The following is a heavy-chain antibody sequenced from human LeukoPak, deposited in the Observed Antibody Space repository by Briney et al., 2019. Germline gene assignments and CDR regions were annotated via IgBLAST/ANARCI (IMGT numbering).Heavy chain of an antibody. CDR1: GYTFTSYG. V-gene: IGHV1-18*01. D-gene: IGHD5-18*01. Sequence: ASVKVSCKASGYTFTSYGLSWVRQAPGQGLEWMGRISAYNGNTNYAQKFQGRVTMTTDTSTNTAYMELRSLRSDDTAVYYCARSATHRLTWTDRSQWLPLDYWGQGTLVTVSS. J-gene: IGHJ4*02. CDR3: ARSATHRLTWTDRSQWLPLDY. CDR2: ISAYNGNT.